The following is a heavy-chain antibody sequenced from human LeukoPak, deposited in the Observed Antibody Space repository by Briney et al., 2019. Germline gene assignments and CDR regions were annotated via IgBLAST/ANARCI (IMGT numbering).Heavy chain of an antibody. CDR3: ARSRDEKRYYGILNYYYYMDV. V-gene: IGHV4-59*01. D-gene: IGHD3-9*01. J-gene: IGHJ6*03. CDR2: IYYSGST. CDR1: GGSISSYY. Sequence: SETLSLTCTVSGGSISSYYWSWIRQPPGKGLEWIGYIYYSGSTNYNPSLKSRVTISVDTSKNQFSLKLSSLTAADTAVYYSARSRDEKRYYGILNYYYYMDVWGKGTTVTVSS.